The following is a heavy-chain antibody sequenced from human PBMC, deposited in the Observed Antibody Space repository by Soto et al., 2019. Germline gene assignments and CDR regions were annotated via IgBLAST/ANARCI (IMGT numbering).Heavy chain of an antibody. CDR1: GFTFSSYW. CDR3: VRVVRYFDWFPAPDY. CDR2: INSDGSAR. Sequence: EVQLVESGGGLIQPGGSLRLSCAASGFTFSSYWMHWVRQVPGKGLVWVSRINSDGSARSYADSVKGRFTISRDNAKNTLFLEMNSLTVEDTAIYYCVRVVRYFDWFPAPDYWGQGTLVTVSS. D-gene: IGHD3-9*01. V-gene: IGHV3-74*01. J-gene: IGHJ4*02.